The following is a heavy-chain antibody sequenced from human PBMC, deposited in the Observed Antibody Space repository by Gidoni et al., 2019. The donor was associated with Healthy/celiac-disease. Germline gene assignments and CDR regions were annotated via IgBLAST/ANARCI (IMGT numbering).Heavy chain of an antibody. CDR3: ARGRQQQWLARGGTFDY. CDR1: GGSFSGYY. Sequence: QVQLQQWGAGLLKPSETLSLTCAVYGGSFSGYYWSWIRQPPGKGLEWIGEINHSGSTNYNPSLKSRVTRSVDTSKNQFSLKLSSVTAADTAVYYCARGRQQQWLARGGTFDYWGQGTLVTVSS. V-gene: IGHV4-34*01. D-gene: IGHD6-19*01. J-gene: IGHJ4*02. CDR2: INHSGST.